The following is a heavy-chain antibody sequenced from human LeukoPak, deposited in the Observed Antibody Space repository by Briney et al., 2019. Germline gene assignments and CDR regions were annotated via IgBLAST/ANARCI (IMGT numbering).Heavy chain of an antibody. CDR2: INHSGST. V-gene: IGHV4-34*01. J-gene: IGHJ4*02. CDR3: ARLTRGGVDY. CDR1: GGSFSGYY. D-gene: IGHD7-27*01. Sequence: SETLSLTRAVYGGSFSGYYWSWIRQPPGKGLEWIGEINHSGSTNYNPSLKSRVTISVDTSKNQFSLKLSSVTAADTAVYYCARLTRGGVDYWGQGTLVTVSS.